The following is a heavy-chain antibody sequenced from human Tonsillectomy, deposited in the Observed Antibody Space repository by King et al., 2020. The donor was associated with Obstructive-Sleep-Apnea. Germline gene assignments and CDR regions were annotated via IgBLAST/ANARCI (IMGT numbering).Heavy chain of an antibody. CDR2: IFPGDSDT. Sequence: QLVQSGAEVKKPGESLKISCKASGYSFNTYWIGWVRQMPGKGLEWMGIIFPGDSDTRYSPSFQGQVTISADRSTSTAYLQWNSLQASDTAMYYCARTRRVGYDRDWSSYWGQGTLVTVSS. D-gene: IGHD3/OR15-3a*01. CDR3: ARTRRVGYDRDWSSY. J-gene: IGHJ4*02. CDR1: GYSFNTYW. V-gene: IGHV5-51*01.